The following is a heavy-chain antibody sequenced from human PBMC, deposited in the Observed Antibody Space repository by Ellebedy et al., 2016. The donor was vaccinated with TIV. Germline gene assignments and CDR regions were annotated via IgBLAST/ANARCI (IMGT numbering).Heavy chain of an antibody. D-gene: IGHD4-23*01. CDR3: ARETNTVVTRDHYYYGMDV. CDR2: ISGYRGYT. Sequence: ASVKVSXKASGYTFSNYGISWVRQAPGQGLEWMGWISGYRGYTNYAQNFQGRVTMTTDTSTSTAYMDLRRLRSDDTAVYYCARETNTVVTRDHYYYGMDVWGQGTTVTVSS. CDR1: GYTFSNYG. J-gene: IGHJ6*02. V-gene: IGHV1-18*01.